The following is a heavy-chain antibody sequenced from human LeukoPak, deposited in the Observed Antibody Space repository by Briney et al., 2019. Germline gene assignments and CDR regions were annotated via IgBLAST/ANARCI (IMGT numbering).Heavy chain of an antibody. CDR3: ARRGYYYDSSGYYSYAGRDY. V-gene: IGHV3-21*01. J-gene: IGHJ4*02. CDR1: GFTFSSYS. D-gene: IGHD3-22*01. CDR2: ISSSSNNI. Sequence: GGSLRLSCAASGFTFSSYSMNWVRQAPGKGLEWVSSISSSSNNIYYADSVKGRFTSSRDNAKNSLYLQMNSLRAEDTAVYYCARRGYYYDSSGYYSYAGRDYWGQGTVVTVSS.